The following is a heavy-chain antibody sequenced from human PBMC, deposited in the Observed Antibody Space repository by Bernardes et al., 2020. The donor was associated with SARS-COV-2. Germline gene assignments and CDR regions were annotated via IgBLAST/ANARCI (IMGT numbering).Heavy chain of an antibody. CDR3: AKREYYDFWSGPIDY. CDR1: GFTFSSYA. J-gene: IGHJ4*02. CDR2: ISGSGGST. D-gene: IGHD3-3*01. V-gene: IGHV3-23*01. Sequence: LRLSCAASGFTFSSYAMNWFRQAPGKGLEWVSAISGSGGSTYYADSVRGRFTISRDNSKNTLYLQMNSQRAEDTAVYYCAKREYYDFWSGPIDYWGQGTLVTVSS.